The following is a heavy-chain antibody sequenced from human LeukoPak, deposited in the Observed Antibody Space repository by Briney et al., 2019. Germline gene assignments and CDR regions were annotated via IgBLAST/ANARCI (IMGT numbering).Heavy chain of an antibody. D-gene: IGHD2-15*01. V-gene: IGHV3-33*08. CDR1: GFTFSNYG. CDR3: ARVGYCSGGSCYPDYYYFYGMDV. J-gene: IGHJ6*02. CDR2: LWYDGCNK. Sequence: PGRSLRLSCAASGFTFSNYGMHWVRPATGLGLAWMAVLWYDGCNKYYADSVKGRFTISRDNSRTTLYLQMNSLRAEDTAVYYCARVGYCSGGSCYPDYYYFYGMDVWGQGTTVTVSS.